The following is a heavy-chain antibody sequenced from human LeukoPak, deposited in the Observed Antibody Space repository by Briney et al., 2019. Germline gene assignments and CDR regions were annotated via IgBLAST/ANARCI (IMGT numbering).Heavy chain of an antibody. CDR2: IYYSGST. CDR1: GGSISSYY. Sequence: PSETLSLTCTVSGGSISSYYWSWIRQPPGKGLEWIGYIYYSGSTNYNPSLKSRVTISVDTSKNQFSLKLSSVTAADTAVYYCARAAALDSYYYYYMDVWGKGTTVTVSS. J-gene: IGHJ6*03. V-gene: IGHV4-59*01. CDR3: ARAAALDSYYYYYMDV.